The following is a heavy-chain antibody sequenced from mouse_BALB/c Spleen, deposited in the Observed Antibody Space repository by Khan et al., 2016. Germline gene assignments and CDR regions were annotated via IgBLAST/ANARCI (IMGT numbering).Heavy chain of an antibody. J-gene: IGHJ4*01. CDR2: ITYSGST. CDR3: STTTPMDY. D-gene: IGHD2-12*01. V-gene: IGHV3-2*02. CDR1: GHSITSDYA. Sequence: EVQLQESGPGLVKPSQSLSLTCTVTGHSITSDYAWNWIRQFPGNKLEWMGYITYSGSTSYNPSLKSRISITRDTSKNQFFLQWNSVTTEDTATYYGSTTTPMDYWGQGPSLTVSS.